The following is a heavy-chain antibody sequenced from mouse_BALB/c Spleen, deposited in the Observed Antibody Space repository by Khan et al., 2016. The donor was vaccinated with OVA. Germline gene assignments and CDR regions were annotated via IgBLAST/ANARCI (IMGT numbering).Heavy chain of an antibody. D-gene: IGHD2-10*02. CDR2: IRYSGNT. CDR1: GYSITSDYA. J-gene: IGHJ2*01. CDR3: ASGYGGDFDY. V-gene: IGHV3-2*02. Sequence: EVQLQESGPGLVKPSQSLSLTCTVTGYSITSDYAWNWIRQFPGNKLEWMGFIRYSGNTKYNPSLKSRISVTRDTSKNQFFLQLNSVTTEDTATYYCASGYGGDFDYWGQGTTLTVSS.